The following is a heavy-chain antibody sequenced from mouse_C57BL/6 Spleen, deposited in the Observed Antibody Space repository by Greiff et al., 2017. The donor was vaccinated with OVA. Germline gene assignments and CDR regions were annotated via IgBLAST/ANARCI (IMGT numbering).Heavy chain of an antibody. Sequence: EVHLVESGGDLVKPGGSLKLSCAASGFTFSSYGMSWVRQTPDKRLEWVATISSGGSYTYYPDSVKGRFTISRDNAKNTLYLQMSSLKSEDTAMYYCARGRDYAMDYWGQGTSVTVSS. CDR3: ARGRDYAMDY. CDR2: ISSGGSYT. CDR1: GFTFSSYG. J-gene: IGHJ4*01. V-gene: IGHV5-6*01.